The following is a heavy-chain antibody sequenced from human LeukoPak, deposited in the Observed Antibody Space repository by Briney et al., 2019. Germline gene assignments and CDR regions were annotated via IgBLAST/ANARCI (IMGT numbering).Heavy chain of an antibody. CDR2: MNPNSGNT. V-gene: IGHV1-8*03. D-gene: IGHD3-22*01. CDR1: GYTFTSYD. CDR3: ARANYYYDSSGYYYYYYYMDV. J-gene: IGHJ6*03. Sequence: ASVKVSCKASGYTFTSYDINWVRQATGQGLEWMGWMNPNSGNTGYAQKFQGIVTITRNTSISTAYMELSSLRSEDTAVYYCARANYYYDSSGYYYYYYYMDVWGKGTTVTVSS.